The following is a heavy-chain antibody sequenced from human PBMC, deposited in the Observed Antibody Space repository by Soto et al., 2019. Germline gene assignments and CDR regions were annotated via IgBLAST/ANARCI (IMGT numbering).Heavy chain of an antibody. J-gene: IGHJ3*02. Sequence: GLEWMGWISAYNGNTNYAQKLQGRVTMTTDTSTSTAYMELRSLRSDDTAVYFCARDRTAYSNYDAFDIWGEGTLVTVSS. CDR3: ARDRTAYSNYDAFDI. D-gene: IGHD4-4*01. V-gene: IGHV1-18*01. CDR2: ISAYNGNT.